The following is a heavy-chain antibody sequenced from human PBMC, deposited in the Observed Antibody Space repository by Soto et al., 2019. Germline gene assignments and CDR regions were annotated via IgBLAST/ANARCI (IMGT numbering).Heavy chain of an antibody. V-gene: IGHV1-69*12. J-gene: IGHJ6*02. Sequence: QVQLVQSGAEVKKPGSSVKVSCKASGGTFSSYAISWVRQAPGQGLEWMGGIIPIFGTADYAQKFQGRVTITADESTSTAYMGLSGLRSEDTAVYYCASHSSLRGYCISTSCYGYYYGMDVWGQGTTVTVSS. CDR3: ASHSSLRGYCISTSCYGYYYGMDV. CDR2: IIPIFGTA. CDR1: GGTFSSYA. D-gene: IGHD2-2*01.